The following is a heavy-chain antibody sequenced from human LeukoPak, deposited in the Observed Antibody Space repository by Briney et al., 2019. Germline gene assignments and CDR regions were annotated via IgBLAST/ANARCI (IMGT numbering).Heavy chain of an antibody. CDR3: ARRDMTTVARPGAFDI. V-gene: IGHV4-34*01. CDR2: INHSGST. Sequence: SETLSLTCAVYGGSFSGYYWSWIRQPPGKGLEWIGEINHSGSTNYNPSLKSRVTISVDTSKNQFSLKLSSVTAADTAVYYCARRDMTTVARPGAFDIWGQGTMVTVSS. J-gene: IGHJ3*02. CDR1: GGSFSGYY. D-gene: IGHD4-23*01.